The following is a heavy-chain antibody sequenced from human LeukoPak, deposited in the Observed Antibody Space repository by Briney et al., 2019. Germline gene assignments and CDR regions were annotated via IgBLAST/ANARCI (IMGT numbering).Heavy chain of an antibody. Sequence: PGGSLRLSCAASGFIFSNYWMSWVRQAPGKGLEWVANIKQDGSEKFYVDSVKGRFTISRDNAKNSLYLRMNSLRAEDTAVYNCARVPLNYYYYMDVWGKGTTVTVSS. CDR3: ARVPLNYYYYMDV. CDR1: GFIFSNYW. V-gene: IGHV3-7*01. CDR2: IKQDGSEK. J-gene: IGHJ6*03.